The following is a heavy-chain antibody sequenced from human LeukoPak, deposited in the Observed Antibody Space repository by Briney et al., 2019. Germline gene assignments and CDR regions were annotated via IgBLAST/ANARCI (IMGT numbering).Heavy chain of an antibody. D-gene: IGHD3-10*01. CDR2: INAGNGNT. CDR1: GYTFTTYT. V-gene: IGHV1-3*01. CDR3: ARDKAMVRGSYYTPNRQPWVY. J-gene: IGHJ4*02. Sequence: GASVTVSCMASGYTFTTYTMHWVRQAPGQSLEWMGWINAGNGNTKYSQKFQGRVTITRDTSASTAYMELSSLRSEDTAVYYCARDKAMVRGSYYTPNRQPWVYWGQGTLVTVSS.